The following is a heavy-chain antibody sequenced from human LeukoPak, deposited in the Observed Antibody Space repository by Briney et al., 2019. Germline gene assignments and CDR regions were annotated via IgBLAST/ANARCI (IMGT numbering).Heavy chain of an antibody. CDR2: ISGSGDST. Sequence: GGSLRLSCAASGVTFNSYAMSWVRQAPGKGLEWVSAISGSGDSTNYADSVKGRFTISRDNSKNTLYLQMNSLRAEDTAVYYCAQGRGLNDAFDIWGQGTMVTVSS. V-gene: IGHV3-23*01. CDR1: GVTFNSYA. J-gene: IGHJ3*02. CDR3: AQGRGLNDAFDI. D-gene: IGHD3/OR15-3a*01.